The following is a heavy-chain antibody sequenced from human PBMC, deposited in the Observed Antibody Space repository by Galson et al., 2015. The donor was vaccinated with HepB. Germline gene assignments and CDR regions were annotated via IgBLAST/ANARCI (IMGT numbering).Heavy chain of an antibody. J-gene: IGHJ4*02. CDR3: ARPRYCSSATCTAAFDS. D-gene: IGHD2-2*01. CDR1: GGSIVSSSHY. CDR2: IYYGGSGTT. Sequence: SETLSLTCSVSGGSIVSSSHYWGWIRQPPGKGLEWIGRIYYGGSGTTLYNPPLKSRVTISVDPTRNQFSLELRSVTAADTAVYYCARPRYCSSATCTAAFDSWGQGILVTVSS. V-gene: IGHV4-39*01.